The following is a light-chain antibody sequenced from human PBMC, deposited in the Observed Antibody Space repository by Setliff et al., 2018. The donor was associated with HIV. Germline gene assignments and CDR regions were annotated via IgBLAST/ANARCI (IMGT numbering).Light chain of an antibody. CDR3: STWDYSLSAWV. CDR1: SNNIGSYA. Sequence: QSVLTQDASVSGTVGQKVTLSCTGNSNNIGSYAVGWYKQISHGAPKTVMFGNSPPSGIPDRFSGSKSGTTASLTISGLQPEDEADYYCSTWDYSLSAWVFGGGTKVTV. V-gene: IGLV1-44*01. J-gene: IGLJ3*02. CDR2: GNS.